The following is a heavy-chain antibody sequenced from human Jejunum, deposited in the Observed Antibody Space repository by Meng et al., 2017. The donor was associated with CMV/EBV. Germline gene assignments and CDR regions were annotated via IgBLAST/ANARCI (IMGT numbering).Heavy chain of an antibody. CDR3: ARHGNYLDV. CDR2: LTPRTGGT. Sequence: SCKASGYTFTDNVIHCVRQAPGQGLEWMGWLTPRTGGTFYAQNFQGRVTMTGDTSISTVYMELRRLTSDDTAVYYCARHGNYLDVWGQGTTVTVSS. D-gene: IGHD3-3*01. J-gene: IGHJ6*02. CDR1: GYTFTDNV. V-gene: IGHV1-2*02.